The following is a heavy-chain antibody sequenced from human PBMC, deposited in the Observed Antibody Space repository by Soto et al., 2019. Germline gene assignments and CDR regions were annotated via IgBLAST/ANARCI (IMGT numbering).Heavy chain of an antibody. J-gene: IGHJ6*03. CDR3: ARGGGAYFMDV. D-gene: IGHD3-10*01. CDR2: NNHSGST. V-gene: IGHV4-34*02. Sequence: QVQLQQWGAGLLKPSETLSLTCAVYGGSFRDFYWSWIRLPPGKGLEWIGENNHSGSTNYNPSLTSPVSISIDTSRNQCSLKLTSVIAADTALYYCARGGGAYFMDVWGKGTTVTVSS. CDR1: GGSFRDFY.